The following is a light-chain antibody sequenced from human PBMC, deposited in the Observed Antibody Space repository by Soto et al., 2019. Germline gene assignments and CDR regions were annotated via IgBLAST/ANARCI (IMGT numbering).Light chain of an antibody. CDR3: QQRSNWPLT. J-gene: IGKJ3*01. CDR1: QSVSSY. Sequence: EIVLTQSPATLSLSPGERATLSCRASQSVSSYLAWFQQKAGQAPRLLIYDASNRATGIPARFSGSGSGTDFTLTISRLEPEDFAIYFCQQRSNWPLTFGPGTKVDIK. V-gene: IGKV3-11*01. CDR2: DAS.